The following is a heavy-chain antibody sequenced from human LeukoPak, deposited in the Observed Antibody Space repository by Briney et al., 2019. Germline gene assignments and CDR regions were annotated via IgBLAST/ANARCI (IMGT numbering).Heavy chain of an antibody. CDR1: GGSVSSSSDY. CDR3: ARRPLRLGMDL. J-gene: IGHJ6*02. Sequence: SETLSLTCTVSGGSVSSSSDYWDWIRQPPGKGLEWIGSIYFTGTTYHNPSLKSRVTMSVDTSKNQFSLNLTSVIAADTALYYCARRPLRLGMDLWGQGTTVTVSS. V-gene: IGHV4-39*01. D-gene: IGHD3-16*01. CDR2: IYFTGTT.